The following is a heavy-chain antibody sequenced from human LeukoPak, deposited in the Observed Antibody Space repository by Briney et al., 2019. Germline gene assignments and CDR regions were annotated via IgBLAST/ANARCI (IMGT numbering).Heavy chain of an antibody. J-gene: IGHJ6*03. D-gene: IGHD3-10*01. CDR2: IYYSGST. V-gene: IGHV4-59*01. Sequence: SETLSLTCTVSGGSNSRYYWSWIRQPPGKGLEWIGYIYYSGSTNYNPSLKSRVTISVDTSKNQFSLKLSSVTAADTAVYYCATSRDYYGSGSSHGYYYYYMDVWGEGTTVTVSS. CDR3: ATSRDYYGSGSSHGYYYYYMDV. CDR1: GGSNSRYY.